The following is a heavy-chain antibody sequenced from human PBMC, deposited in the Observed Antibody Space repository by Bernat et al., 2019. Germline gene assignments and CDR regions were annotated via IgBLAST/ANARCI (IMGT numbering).Heavy chain of an antibody. V-gene: IGHV3-7*03. CDR3: TRIDGGIYLAWYFDL. Sequence: EVQLVESGGGLVQPGGSLRLSCAASGFTFSSYWMSWVRQAPGKGLEWVANIKRDGSEKYYVESVKSRFNIARDNAKNSLYLQMNSMRAEDAAVYCCTRIDGGIYLAWYFDLWGRGTLVTVSS. CDR1: GFTFSSYW. D-gene: IGHD1-26*01. J-gene: IGHJ2*01. CDR2: IKRDGSEK.